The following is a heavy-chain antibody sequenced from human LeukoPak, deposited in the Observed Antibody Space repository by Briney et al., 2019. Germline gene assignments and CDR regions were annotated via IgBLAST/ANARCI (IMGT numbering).Heavy chain of an antibody. V-gene: IGHV3-23*01. D-gene: IGHD1-26*01. CDR1: GFTFTSYA. Sequence: QPGGSLRLSCAASGFTFTSYAMNWVRQAPGKGLEWVSGISGSGGSTYYADSVKGRFSISRDNFKNTPYLQLNSLRVEDTAVYFCAKAHGGSYHSGIDWGQGTLVIVSS. CDR3: AKAHGGSYHSGID. J-gene: IGHJ4*02. CDR2: ISGSGGST.